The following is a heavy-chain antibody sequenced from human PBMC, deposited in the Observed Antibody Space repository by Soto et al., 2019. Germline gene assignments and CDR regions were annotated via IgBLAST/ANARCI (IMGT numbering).Heavy chain of an antibody. CDR2: IYYSGST. J-gene: IGHJ4*02. V-gene: IGHV4-59*12. D-gene: IGHD2-8*02. CDR3: ARDKITGLFDY. Sequence: PSETLSLTCTVSGGTISSWYWSWIRQPPGKGLEWIGYIYYSGSTNYNPSLKSRVTISVDTSKNQFSLKLTSVTAADTAVYYCARDKITGLFDYWGQGTLVTVS. CDR1: GGTISSWY.